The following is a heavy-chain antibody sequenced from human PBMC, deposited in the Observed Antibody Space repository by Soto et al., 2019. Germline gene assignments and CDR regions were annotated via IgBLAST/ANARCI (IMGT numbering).Heavy chain of an antibody. D-gene: IGHD6-13*01. CDR2: IIPVFDTP. J-gene: IGHJ4*02. V-gene: IGHV1-69*06. Sequence: QVHLEQSGSEVKKSGSSVKVSCKSSGNSFSSHAITWVRQAPGQGLEWMGGIIPVFDTPTYARRFQDRDTITADKSTNTSYMELRSLRSEDTAVYYCARGGALSTSWYWGDGLDSWGQGTQVTVSS. CDR1: GNSFSSHA. CDR3: ARGGALSTSWYWGDGLDS.